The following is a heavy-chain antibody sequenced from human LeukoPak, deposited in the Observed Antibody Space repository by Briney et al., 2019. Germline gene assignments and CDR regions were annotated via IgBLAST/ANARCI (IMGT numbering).Heavy chain of an antibody. CDR3: AGEGYTLDY. CDR2: IYYSGST. V-gene: IGHV4-59*01. Sequence: SETLSLTCTVSGGSISSYYWSWIRQPPGKGLEWIGYIYYSGSTNYNPSLKSRVTISVDTSKNQFSLKLSSVTAADTAVHYCAGEGYTLDYWGQGTLVTVSS. J-gene: IGHJ4*02. CDR1: GGSISSYY. D-gene: IGHD5-24*01.